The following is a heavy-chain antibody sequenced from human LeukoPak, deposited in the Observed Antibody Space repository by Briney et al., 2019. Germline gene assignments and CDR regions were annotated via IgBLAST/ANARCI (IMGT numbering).Heavy chain of an antibody. Sequence: PGGSLRLSCAASGFTFSSYAMHWVRQAPGKGLEWGAVISYDGSNKYYADSVKGRFTISRDNSKNTLYLQMNSLRAEDTSVYYCARDLYSGPNTDYWGQGTLVTVSS. CDR1: GFTFSSYA. V-gene: IGHV3-30*04. CDR3: ARDLYSGPNTDY. CDR2: ISYDGSNK. D-gene: IGHD5-18*01. J-gene: IGHJ4*02.